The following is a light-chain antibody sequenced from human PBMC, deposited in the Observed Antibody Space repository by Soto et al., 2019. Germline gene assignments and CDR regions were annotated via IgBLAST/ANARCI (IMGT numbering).Light chain of an antibody. Sequence: EIVLMQSPGTLSLSPGERATLSCRASQSVSSSYLAWYQQKPGQAPRLLMYDASSRATGIPDRFSGSGSGTDFTLTISRLEPEDFAVYFCQQYGSSPRTFGQGTKVEIK. CDR2: DAS. CDR3: QQYGSSPRT. J-gene: IGKJ1*01. V-gene: IGKV3-20*01. CDR1: QSVSSSY.